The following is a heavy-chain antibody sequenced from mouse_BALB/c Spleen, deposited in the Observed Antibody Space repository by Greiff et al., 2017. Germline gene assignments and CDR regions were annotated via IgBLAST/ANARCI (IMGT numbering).Heavy chain of an antibody. CDR2: IYPSDSYT. J-gene: IGHJ2*01. D-gene: IGHD1-1*01. CDR1: GYTFTSYW. Sequence: VQLQQPGAELVRPGASVKLSCKASGYTFTSYWINWVKQRPGQGLEWIGNIYPSDSYTNYNQKFKDKATLTVDKSSSTADMQLSSPTSEDSAVYYCTHGSSSDYWGQGTTLTVSS. V-gene: IGHV1-69*02. CDR3: THGSSSDY.